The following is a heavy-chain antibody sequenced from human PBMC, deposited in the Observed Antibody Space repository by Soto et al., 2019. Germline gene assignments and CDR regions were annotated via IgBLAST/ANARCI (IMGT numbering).Heavy chain of an antibody. J-gene: IGHJ6*02. CDR3: ARGDREDLAVVIGVRQGEYGVAV. CDR2: ISYDGGNQ. V-gene: IGHV3-30-3*01. D-gene: IGHD2-15*01. CDR1: GFTFRNYA. Sequence: QVQLVESGGGVVQPGRSLRLSCAASGFTFRNYAMHWVRQAPGKGLECVAVISYDGGNQSYRDYVKGRFTISRDNSKNTLYLHINSLRYEDTAIYYCARGDREDLAVVIGVRQGEYGVAVWGQGTTVTVSS.